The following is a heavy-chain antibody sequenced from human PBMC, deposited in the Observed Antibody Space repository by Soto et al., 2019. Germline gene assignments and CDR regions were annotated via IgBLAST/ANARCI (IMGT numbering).Heavy chain of an antibody. V-gene: IGHV4-34*01. CDR2: INHSGST. Sequence: QVQLQQWGAGLLKPSETLSLTCAVYGGSFSGYCWSWIRQPPGKGLEWIGEINHSGSTNYSPSLKSRVTISVDTSKNQFSLKLSSVTAADTAVYYCARNCSTTSCQIWGFDYWGQGTLVTVSS. D-gene: IGHD2-2*01. CDR3: ARNCSTTSCQIWGFDY. CDR1: GGSFSGYC. J-gene: IGHJ4*02.